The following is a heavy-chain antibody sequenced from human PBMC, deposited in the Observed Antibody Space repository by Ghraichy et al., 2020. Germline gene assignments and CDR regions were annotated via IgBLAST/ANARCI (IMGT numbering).Heavy chain of an antibody. Sequence: SGPTLVKPTETLTLTCTVSGFSLSNARMGVSWIRQPPGKALEWLAHIFSNDEKSYSTSLKSRLTISKDTSKSQVVLTMTNMDPVDTATYYCARILGDSSGYRFDYWGQGTLVTVSS. J-gene: IGHJ4*02. D-gene: IGHD3-22*01. CDR3: ARILGDSSGYRFDY. CDR2: IFSNDEK. CDR1: GFSLSNARMG. V-gene: IGHV2-26*01.